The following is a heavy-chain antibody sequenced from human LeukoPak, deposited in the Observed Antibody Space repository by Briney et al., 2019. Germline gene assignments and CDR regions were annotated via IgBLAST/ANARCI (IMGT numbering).Heavy chain of an antibody. J-gene: IGHJ4*02. V-gene: IGHV3-30*02. CDR3: AKGGIAAAAPFDY. D-gene: IGHD6-13*01. Sequence: GGSLRLSCAASGFTFSNYGMHWVRQAPGKGLEWVTFIRYDGSNKYYADSVKGRFTISRDNSKNTLYLQMNSLRAEGTAVYYCAKGGIAAAAPFDYWGQGTLVTVSS. CDR1: GFTFSNYG. CDR2: IRYDGSNK.